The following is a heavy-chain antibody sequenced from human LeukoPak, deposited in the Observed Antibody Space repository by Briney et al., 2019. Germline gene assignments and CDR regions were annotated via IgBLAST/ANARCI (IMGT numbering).Heavy chain of an antibody. D-gene: IGHD6-19*01. V-gene: IGHV4-59*08. CDR3: ARRGQWLVPRAFDI. CDR1: GGSISSYY. J-gene: IGHJ3*02. Sequence: PSETLSLTCTVSGGSISSYYWSWIRQPPGKGLEWIGYIYYSGSTNYNPSLKSRVTISVDTSKNQFSLKLSSVTAAGTTVYYCARRGQWLVPRAFDIWGQGTMVTVSS. CDR2: IYYSGST.